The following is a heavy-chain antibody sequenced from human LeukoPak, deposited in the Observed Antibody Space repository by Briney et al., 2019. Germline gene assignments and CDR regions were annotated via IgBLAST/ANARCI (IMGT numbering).Heavy chain of an antibody. CDR3: ARVRAVAGTDVLYYFDY. Sequence: GGSLRLSCAASGFTFSSYWMHWVRQAPGEGLVWVSRISSDESRTNYADSVKGRFTISRDNAKNTVFLQMNSLRAEDTAVYYRARVRAVAGTDVLYYFDYWGQGTLVTVSS. CDR2: ISSDESRT. D-gene: IGHD6-19*01. CDR1: GFTFSSYW. V-gene: IGHV3-74*01. J-gene: IGHJ4*02.